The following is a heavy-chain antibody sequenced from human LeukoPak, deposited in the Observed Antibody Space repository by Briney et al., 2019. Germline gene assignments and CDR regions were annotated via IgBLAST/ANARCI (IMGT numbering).Heavy chain of an antibody. V-gene: IGHV3-23*01. CDR2: ISGSGGST. Sequence: PGGSLRLSCAASGFTFSSYAMSWVRQAPGKGLEWVSAISGSGGSTYYADSLKGRFTISRDNAKNSLYLQMNSLRAEDTAVYYCARQGAASEDLFYYYYYMDVWGKGTTVTVSS. CDR1: GFTFSSYA. CDR3: ARQGAASEDLFYYYYYMDV. D-gene: IGHD2-21*01. J-gene: IGHJ6*03.